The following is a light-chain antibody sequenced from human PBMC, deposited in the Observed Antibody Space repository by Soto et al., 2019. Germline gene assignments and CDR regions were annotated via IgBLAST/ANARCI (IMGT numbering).Light chain of an antibody. CDR1: QSISIW. J-gene: IGKJ1*01. CDR2: GTS. CDR3: QHYNDYSWT. Sequence: DIHMTQSPSTLPASVGDRVTITCRASQSISIWLAWYQQKPGRAPNLLIYGTSSLESGVPSRFSGSGSGTEFTLTISSLQPDDFATYYCQHYNDYSWTFGQGTKVEIK. V-gene: IGKV1-5*03.